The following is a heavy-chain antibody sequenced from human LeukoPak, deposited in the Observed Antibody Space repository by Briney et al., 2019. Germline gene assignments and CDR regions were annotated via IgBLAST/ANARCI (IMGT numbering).Heavy chain of an antibody. D-gene: IGHD6-25*01. CDR2: ISGSGGST. CDR1: GFTFSSYA. Sequence: GGSLRLSCAASGFTFSSYAMSWVRQAPGKGLEWVSAISGSGGSTYYADSVKGRFTISRDNSKNTLYLQMNSLRAEDTAVYYCAKGLQRLFSATAYGMDVWGQGTTVTVSS. CDR3: AKGLQRLFSATAYGMDV. V-gene: IGHV3-23*01. J-gene: IGHJ6*02.